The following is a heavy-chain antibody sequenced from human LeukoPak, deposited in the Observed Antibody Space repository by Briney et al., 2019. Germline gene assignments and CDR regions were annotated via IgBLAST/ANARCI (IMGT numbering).Heavy chain of an antibody. CDR1: GFTFSNFA. V-gene: IGHV3-64*01. CDR3: AKSSGYSYGLNY. CDR2: IRSTGDST. J-gene: IGHJ4*02. D-gene: IGHD5-18*01. Sequence: PGGSLRLSCAASGFTFSNFAIHWVRQAPGKGLEFVSGIRSTGDSTYYANSAKGRFTISRDNSKNTLYLQMVSLRAEDTAMYYCAKSSGYSYGLNYWGQGTLVTVSS.